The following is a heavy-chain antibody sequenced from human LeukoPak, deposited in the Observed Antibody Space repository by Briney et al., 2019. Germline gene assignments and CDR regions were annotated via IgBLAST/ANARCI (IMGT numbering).Heavy chain of an antibody. J-gene: IGHJ6*03. D-gene: IGHD1-26*01. CDR3: ARDPYSGNYGNYYYYYMDV. CDR1: GFIFSNYA. V-gene: IGHV3-30*02. Sequence: GGSLRLSCAASGFIFSNYAIHWVRQAPGKGLEWVTFIRYDGSNKYYADSVKGRFTISRDNSKNMLYLQMNSLRPEDTAVYYCARDPYSGNYGNYYYYYMDVWGKGTTVTISS. CDR2: IRYDGSNK.